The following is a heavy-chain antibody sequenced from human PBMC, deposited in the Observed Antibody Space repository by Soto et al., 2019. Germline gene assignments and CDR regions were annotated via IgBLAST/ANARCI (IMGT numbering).Heavy chain of an antibody. Sequence: QVQLVESGGGLVKPGGSLRLSCAASGFTFSDYYMSWIRQAPGKGLEWVSYISSSSSYTNYADSVKGRFTISRDNAKNSLYLQMNSLRAEDTAVYYCARVGGGGRMYYDFYAPMDVWGQGTTVTVSS. CDR1: GFTFSDYY. D-gene: IGHD3-3*01. V-gene: IGHV3-11*06. CDR2: ISSSSSYT. J-gene: IGHJ6*02. CDR3: ARVGGGGRMYYDFYAPMDV.